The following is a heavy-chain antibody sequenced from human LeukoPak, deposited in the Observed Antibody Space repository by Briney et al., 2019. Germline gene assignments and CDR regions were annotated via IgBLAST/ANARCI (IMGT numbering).Heavy chain of an antibody. CDR1: GYIFTSYS. CDR2: TYPYDSEI. D-gene: IGHD7-27*01. V-gene: IGHV5-51*01. J-gene: IGHJ4*02. Sequence: GESLKISCKGSGYIFTSYSIAWVRQMTGKGLEWMGVTYPYDSEIRYSPSFQGQVTISADKSISTAYLQWSSLKASDTAMYYCARPNWARRYFDYWGQGTLVTVSS. CDR3: ARPNWARRYFDY.